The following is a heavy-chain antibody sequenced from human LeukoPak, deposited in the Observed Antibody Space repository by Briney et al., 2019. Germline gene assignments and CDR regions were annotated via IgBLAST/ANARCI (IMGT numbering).Heavy chain of an antibody. CDR1: GFNFANHA. J-gene: IGHJ4*02. CDR3: VREDTPATANY. Sequence: PGGSRRLSCAASGFNFANHAMSWVRKTPGKGLEWVSAISGGGDITYYADSVRGRFTISRDNSKDTLFLQMHSLRPGDTAVYYCVREDTPATANYWGQGTLVTISS. D-gene: IGHD2-21*02. V-gene: IGHV3-23*01. CDR2: ISGGGDIT.